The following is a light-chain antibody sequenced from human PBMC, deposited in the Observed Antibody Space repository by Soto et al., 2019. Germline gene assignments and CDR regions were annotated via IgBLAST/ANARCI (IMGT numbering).Light chain of an antibody. Sequence: QSVLTQPPSVSAAPGQTVTISCSGSSSNIGNNYVSWYQQLPGTAPKLLIYANNNRPSGIPDRFSGSKSGTSATLGITGLQSGDEADYYCGTWDSSLSASFVFGTGTKLTVL. CDR1: SSNIGNNY. J-gene: IGLJ1*01. CDR3: GTWDSSLSASFV. V-gene: IGLV1-51*02. CDR2: ANN.